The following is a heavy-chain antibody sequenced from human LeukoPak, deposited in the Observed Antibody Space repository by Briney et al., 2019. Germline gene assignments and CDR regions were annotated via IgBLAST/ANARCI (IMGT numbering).Heavy chain of an antibody. CDR2: IIPIFGKA. V-gene: IGHV1-69*05. J-gene: IGHJ4*02. CDR1: GGTFSSYA. Sequence: SVKVSCKASGGTFSSYAISWVRQAPGQGLEWMGRIIPIFGKANYAQKFQGRVTITTDESTSTAYMELSSLRSEDTAVYYCARRARIAAAWYYFDYWGQGTLVTVSS. CDR3: ARRARIAAAWYYFDY. D-gene: IGHD6-13*01.